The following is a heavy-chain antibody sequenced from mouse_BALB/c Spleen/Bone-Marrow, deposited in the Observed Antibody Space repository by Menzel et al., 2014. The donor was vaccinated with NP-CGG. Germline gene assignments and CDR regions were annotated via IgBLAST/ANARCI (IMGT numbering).Heavy chain of an antibody. CDR1: GYTFPNSW. Sequence: QVQLQQPGSVLVRPGASVKLSCTASGYTFPNSWIHWAMQRPGQGLEWIGEIHPNRGNTNYNEKFKGKATLTVDTSSSTSYVDLSSLTSDDSAVYYCARPHRYAYYFDYWGQGTTLTVSS. CDR3: ARPHRYAYYFDY. CDR2: IHPNRGNT. J-gene: IGHJ2*01. V-gene: IGHV1S130*01. D-gene: IGHD2-14*01.